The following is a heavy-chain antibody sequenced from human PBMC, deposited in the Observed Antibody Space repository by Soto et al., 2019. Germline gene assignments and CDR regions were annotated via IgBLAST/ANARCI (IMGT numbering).Heavy chain of an antibody. V-gene: IGHV3-33*01. CDR2: IWYDGSNK. J-gene: IGHJ4*02. Sequence: GGSLRLSCAASGFTFSSYGMHWVRQAPGKGLERVAVIWYDGSNKYYADSVKGRFTISRDNSKNTLYLQMNSLRAEDTAVYYCARDRVPAAQYYFDYWGQGTLVTVSS. CDR3: ARDRVPAAQYYFDY. D-gene: IGHD2-2*01. CDR1: GFTFSSYG.